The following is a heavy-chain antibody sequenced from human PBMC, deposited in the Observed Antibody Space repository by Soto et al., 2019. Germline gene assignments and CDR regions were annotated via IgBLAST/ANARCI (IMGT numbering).Heavy chain of an antibody. CDR2: IHYSGNT. D-gene: IGHD2-15*01. V-gene: IGHV4-39*01. J-gene: IGHJ4*02. CDR1: GGSISSSSYY. Sequence: QLQLQESGPGLAKPSETLSLTCTVSGGSISSSSYYWGWIRQPPGKGLEWIGSIHYSGNTHYNPSLKSRVTISVDTSKNQFSLRLSSVTAADTAVYYCARLRPLLYWGQGTLVTVSS. CDR3: ARLRPLLY.